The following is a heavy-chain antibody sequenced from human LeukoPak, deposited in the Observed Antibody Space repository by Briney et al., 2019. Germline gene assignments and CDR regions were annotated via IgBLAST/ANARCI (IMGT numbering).Heavy chain of an antibody. CDR1: GGSISSGSYY. CDR3: ARLKSGSDY. D-gene: IGHD3-22*01. Sequence: PSETLSLTCTVSGGSISSGSYYWGWIRQPPGKGLEWIGSIYYSGSTYYNPSLKSRVTISVDTSKNQFSLKLSSVTAADTAVYYCARLKSGSDYWGQGTLVTVSS. CDR2: IYYSGST. J-gene: IGHJ4*02. V-gene: IGHV4-39*01.